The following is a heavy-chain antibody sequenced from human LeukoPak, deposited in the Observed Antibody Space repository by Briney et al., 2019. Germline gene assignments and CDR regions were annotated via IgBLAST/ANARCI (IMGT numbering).Heavy chain of an antibody. CDR1: GFTFSSYW. V-gene: IGHV3-7*01. CDR2: IKQDGSEK. Sequence: GGSLRLSCAASGFTFSSYWMSWVRQAPGKGLEWVANIKQDGSEKYHVDSVKGRFTISRDNAKNSLYLQMNSLRAEDTAVYYCARTTVTGDYDWFDPWGQGSMVTVSS. CDR3: ARTTVTGDYDWFDP. J-gene: IGHJ5*02. D-gene: IGHD4-17*01.